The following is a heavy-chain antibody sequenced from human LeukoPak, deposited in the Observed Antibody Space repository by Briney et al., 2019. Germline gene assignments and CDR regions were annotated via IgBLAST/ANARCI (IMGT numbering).Heavy chain of an antibody. D-gene: IGHD3-10*01. CDR2: ISYSGST. CDR1: GGSISSFY. V-gene: IGHV4-59*01. Sequence: PSETLSLTCTVSGGSISSFYWNWIRQPPGKGLEWIGYISYSGSTNYNPSLKSRVTISLDTSKNQFSLRLSSVTAADTAVYYCARGSRGGLITTIRGVSGRGHYMDVWGKGTTITISS. CDR3: ARGSRGGLITTIRGVSGRGHYMDV. J-gene: IGHJ6*03.